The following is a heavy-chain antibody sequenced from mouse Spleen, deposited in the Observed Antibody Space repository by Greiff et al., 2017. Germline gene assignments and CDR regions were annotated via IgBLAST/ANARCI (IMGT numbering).Heavy chain of an antibody. J-gene: IGHJ3*01. V-gene: IGHV1-64*01. CDR3: ARSGTGFAY. CDR2: IHPNSGST. CDR1: GYTFTSYW. D-gene: IGHD4-1*01. Sequence: VQLQESGAELVKPGASVKLSCKASGYTFTSYWMHWVKQRPGQGLEWIGMIHPNSGSTNYNEKFKSKATLTVDKSSSTAYMQLSSLTSEDSAVYYCARSGTGFAYWGQGTLVTVSA.